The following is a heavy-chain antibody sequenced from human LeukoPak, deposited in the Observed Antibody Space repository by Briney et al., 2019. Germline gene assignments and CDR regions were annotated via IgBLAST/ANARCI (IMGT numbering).Heavy chain of an antibody. V-gene: IGHV3-30*18. CDR3: AKGNWNYVDYYYGMDV. D-gene: IGHD1-7*01. CDR2: ISYDGSNK. J-gene: IGHJ6*02. Sequence: PGGSLRLSCAASGFTFSSYGMHWVRQAPGKGLEWVAVISYDGSNKYYADSGKGRFTISRDNSKNTLYLQMNSLRAEDTAVYYCAKGNWNYVDYYYGMDVWGQGTTVTVSS. CDR1: GFTFSSYG.